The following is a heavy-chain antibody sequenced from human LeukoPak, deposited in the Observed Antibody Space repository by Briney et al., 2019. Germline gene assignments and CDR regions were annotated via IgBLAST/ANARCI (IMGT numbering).Heavy chain of an antibody. CDR1: GFTFMNYV. CDR2: IRLGGGLT. Sequence: GGSLRLSCSGSGFTFMNYVMAWVRQAPGKGLEWVSSIRLGGGLTHSADPVKGRFIISRDMNTLFLQMNNLRPEDTAMYYCARKITMVRGPLIKGYFDLWGRGTLVSISS. CDR3: ARKITMVRGPLIKGYFDL. J-gene: IGHJ2*01. V-gene: IGHV3-23*01. D-gene: IGHD3-10*01.